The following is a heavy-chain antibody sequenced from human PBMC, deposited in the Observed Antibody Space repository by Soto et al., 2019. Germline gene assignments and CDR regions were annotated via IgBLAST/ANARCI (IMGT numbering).Heavy chain of an antibody. J-gene: IGHJ4*02. CDR3: AKDMGTTGTLDF. V-gene: IGHV3-9*01. CDR1: GFMFKNYD. D-gene: IGHD1-1*01. Sequence: EVQVVESGGGLIQPGRSLRLSCAASGFMFKNYDMHWVRQPPGKGLEWVSGISWNSGKIVYADSVKGRFTISRDSAKNSLYLQMNSLRPEDTALYYCAKDMGTTGTLDFWGPGTLVTVST. CDR2: ISWNSGKI.